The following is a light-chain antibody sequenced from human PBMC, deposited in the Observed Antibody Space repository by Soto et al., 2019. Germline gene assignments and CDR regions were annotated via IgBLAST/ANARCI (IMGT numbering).Light chain of an antibody. Sequence: EIVLTQSPGILSLSPGERASLACGSSQSISSSFLAWYQQKPGQAPRLLIYGASSRATGIPDRFSGSRSGTDFTLTISDLEPADFGLYYCQQRLNWPPGFGQGTKVDI. CDR2: GAS. V-gene: IGKV3D-20*02. CDR3: QQRLNWPPG. CDR1: QSISSSF. J-gene: IGKJ1*01.